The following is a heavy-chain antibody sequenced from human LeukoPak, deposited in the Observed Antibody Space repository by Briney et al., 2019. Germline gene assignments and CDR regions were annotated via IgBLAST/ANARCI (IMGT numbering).Heavy chain of an antibody. CDR1: GYTFTSYY. CDR3: ARMFADYDSSGYYFFY. Sequence: ALVKFSCKASGYTFTSYYMHCVRQAPGQGPEWMGIINPSGGSTSYAQKFQGRVTMTRDTSTSTVYMELSSLRSEDTAVYYCARMFADYDSSGYYFFYWGQGTLVTVSS. V-gene: IGHV1-46*01. J-gene: IGHJ4*02. CDR2: INPSGGST. D-gene: IGHD3-22*01.